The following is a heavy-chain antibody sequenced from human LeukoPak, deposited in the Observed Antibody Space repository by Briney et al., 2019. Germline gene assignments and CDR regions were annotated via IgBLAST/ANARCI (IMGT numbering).Heavy chain of an antibody. J-gene: IGHJ4*02. D-gene: IGHD6-19*01. V-gene: IGHV3-48*01. Sequence: GGSLRLSCAASGFTFSSYSMNWVRQAPGKGLEWVSYISSSSTIYYADSVKGRFTISRDNAKNSLYLQMNSLRAEDTAVYYCARGGIAVAFDYWGQGTLVTVSS. CDR3: ARGGIAVAFDY. CDR2: ISSSSTI. CDR1: GFTFSSYS.